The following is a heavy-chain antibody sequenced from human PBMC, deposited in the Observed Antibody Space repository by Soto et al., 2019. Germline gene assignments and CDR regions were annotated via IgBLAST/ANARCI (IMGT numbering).Heavy chain of an antibody. Sequence: GGSLRLSCAAPGFAFSTYAMHWVRQAPGKGLEWVAVISYDGSNKYYADSVKGRFTISRDNSKNTLYLQMNSLRAEDAAVYYCAKTRGYEPYYYGLDVWGQGTMVTVSS. J-gene: IGHJ6*02. CDR3: AKTRGYEPYYYGLDV. CDR2: ISYDGSNK. V-gene: IGHV3-30*18. D-gene: IGHD5-12*01. CDR1: GFAFSTYA.